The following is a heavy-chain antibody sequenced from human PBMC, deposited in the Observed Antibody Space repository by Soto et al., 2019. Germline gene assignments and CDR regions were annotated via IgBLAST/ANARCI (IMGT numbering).Heavy chain of an antibody. CDR2: ISWNSGSI. V-gene: IGHV3-9*01. CDR1: GFTFDDYA. Sequence: EVQLVESGGGLVQPGRSLRLSCAASGFTFDDYAMQWVRQAPGKGLEWVSGISWNSGSIGYADSVKGRFTISRDNAKNSLYLQMNSLRAEDTALYYCAKDRGLVLSFYFDYRGQGTLVTVSS. D-gene: IGHD6-19*01. J-gene: IGHJ4*02. CDR3: AKDRGLVLSFYFDY.